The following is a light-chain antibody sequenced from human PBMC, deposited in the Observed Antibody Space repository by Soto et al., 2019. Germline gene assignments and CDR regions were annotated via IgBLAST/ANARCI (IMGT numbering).Light chain of an antibody. CDR3: SSYTSSTVVV. CDR2: DVN. CDR1: SSDIGAYNY. J-gene: IGLJ2*01. Sequence: QSALTQPASVSVSPGQSITISCTGTSSDIGAYNYVSWYQQHPGKAPKLIIYDVNYRASGISYRFSGSKSDNTASLTISGLQAEDEADYHCSSYTSSTVVVFGGGTKLTVL. V-gene: IGLV2-14*03.